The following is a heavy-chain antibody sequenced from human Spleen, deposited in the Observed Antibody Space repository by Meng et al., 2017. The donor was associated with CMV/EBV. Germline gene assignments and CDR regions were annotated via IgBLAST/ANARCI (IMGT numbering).Heavy chain of an antibody. D-gene: IGHD2-15*01. Sequence: ASGFTFSSYSMNWVRQAPGKGLEWVSSISTRSTYSYFADPVQGRFTISRDNAKNSLYLQMNSLRAEDTAVYYCARDRVAGPTLFDFWGQGTLVTVSS. J-gene: IGHJ4*02. CDR3: ARDRVAGPTLFDF. CDR1: GFTFSSYS. CDR2: ISTRSTYS. V-gene: IGHV3-21*01.